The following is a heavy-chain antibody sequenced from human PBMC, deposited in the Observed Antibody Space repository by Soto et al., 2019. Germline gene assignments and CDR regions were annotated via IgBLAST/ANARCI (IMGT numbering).Heavy chain of an antibody. Sequence: PSETLSLTCTVSGCSISSSSYYWGWIRQPPGKGLEWIGSIYYSGSTYYNPSLKSRVTISVDTSKNQFSLKLSSVTAADTAVYYCARGFGITMVRDYGMDVWGQGTTVTSP. CDR1: GCSISSSSYY. V-gene: IGHV4-39*01. J-gene: IGHJ6*02. D-gene: IGHD3-10*01. CDR3: ARGFGITMVRDYGMDV. CDR2: IYYSGST.